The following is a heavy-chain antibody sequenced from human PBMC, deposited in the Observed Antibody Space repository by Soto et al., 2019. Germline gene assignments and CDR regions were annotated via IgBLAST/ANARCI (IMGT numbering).Heavy chain of an antibody. V-gene: IGHV4-30-4*01. D-gene: IGHD1-1*01. CDR3: ARYKDYYALDV. CDR2: IFHSGNA. Sequence: PSETLSLTCTVPGGSISSGDYYWSWVRQPPGKGLEWIGYIFHSGNAYYNPSLESRLSISVDTSKNQFSLKLTSVTAADTAEYYCARYKDYYALDVWGPGTTVTVSS. J-gene: IGHJ6*02. CDR1: GGSISSGDYY.